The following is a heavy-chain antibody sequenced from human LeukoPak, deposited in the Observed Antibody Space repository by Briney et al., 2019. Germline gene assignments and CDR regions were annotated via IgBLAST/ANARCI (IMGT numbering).Heavy chain of an antibody. CDR3: TTAFLRYFDWLSYYYYGMDV. Sequence: GGSLRLSCAASGFTFSNAWMSWVRQAPGKGLEWVGRIKSKTDGGTTDYAAPVKGRFTISRDDSKNTLYLQMNSLKTEDTAVYYCTTAFLRYFDWLSYYYYGMDVWGQGTTVTVSS. CDR1: GFTFSNAW. V-gene: IGHV3-15*01. D-gene: IGHD3-9*01. CDR2: IKSKTDGGTT. J-gene: IGHJ6*02.